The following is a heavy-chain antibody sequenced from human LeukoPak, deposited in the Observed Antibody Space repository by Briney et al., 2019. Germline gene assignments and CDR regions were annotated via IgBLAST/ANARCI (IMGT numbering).Heavy chain of an antibody. Sequence: GRSLRLSCAASGFTFSSYAMSWVRQAPGKGLEWVSVISGSGGSTYSADSVKGRFTISRDNSKNTLYLQMNSLRAEDTAVYFCAKSQDGGRLFHFVYWGQGTLVTVSS. CDR1: GFTFSSYA. CDR2: ISGSGGST. J-gene: IGHJ4*02. V-gene: IGHV3-23*01. D-gene: IGHD1-26*01. CDR3: AKSQDGGRLFHFVY.